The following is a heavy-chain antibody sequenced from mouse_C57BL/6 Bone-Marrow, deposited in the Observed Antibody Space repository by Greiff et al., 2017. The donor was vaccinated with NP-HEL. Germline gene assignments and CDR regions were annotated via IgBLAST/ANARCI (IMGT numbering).Heavy chain of an antibody. J-gene: IGHJ4*01. Sequence: QVQLKESGAELVRPGTSVKMSCKASGYTFTNYWIGWAKQRPGHGLEWIGDIYPGGGYTNYNEKFKGKATLTADKSSSTAYMQFSSLTSEDSAIYYCARLHFFYAMDYWGQGTSGTVSS. CDR3: ARLHFFYAMDY. CDR2: IYPGGGYT. CDR1: GYTFTNYW. V-gene: IGHV1-63*01.